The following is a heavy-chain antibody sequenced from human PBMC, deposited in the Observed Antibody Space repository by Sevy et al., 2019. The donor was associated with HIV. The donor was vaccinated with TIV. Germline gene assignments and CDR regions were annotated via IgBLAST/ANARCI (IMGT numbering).Heavy chain of an antibody. J-gene: IGHJ3*02. CDR2: IKSKTDGGTT. V-gene: IGHV3-15*01. Sequence: GGSLRLSCAASGFTFSNAWMSWVRQAPGKGLEWVGRIKSKTDGGTTDYAATVEGRFTISRDDSKNTLYLQMNSLKTEDTAVYYCTTDGVGYYNWNYEVFDIWGQGTMVTVSS. CDR3: TTDGVGYYNWNYEVFDI. D-gene: IGHD1-7*01. CDR1: GFTFSNAW.